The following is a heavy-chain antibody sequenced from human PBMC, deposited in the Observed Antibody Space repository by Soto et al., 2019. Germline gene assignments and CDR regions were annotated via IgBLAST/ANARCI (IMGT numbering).Heavy chain of an antibody. Sequence: SVKVSCKASGGTFSSYTISWVRQAPGQGLEWMGRIIPILGIANYAQKFQGRVTITADKSTSTAYMELSSLRSEDTAVYYCARDSAGYYGSGSPLGPWGQGTLVTVSS. D-gene: IGHD3-10*01. CDR3: ARDSAGYYGSGSPLGP. J-gene: IGHJ5*02. CDR1: GGTFSSYT. V-gene: IGHV1-69*04. CDR2: IIPILGIA.